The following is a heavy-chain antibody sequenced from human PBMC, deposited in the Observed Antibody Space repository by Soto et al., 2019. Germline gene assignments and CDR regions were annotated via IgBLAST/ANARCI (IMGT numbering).Heavy chain of an antibody. CDR2: ISYDGSNK. CDR1: GFTFSSYA. Sequence: GGSLRLSCAASGFTFSSYAMHWVRQAPGKGLEWVAVISYDGSNKYYADSVKGRFTISRDNSKNTRYLQMNSLRAEDTAVYYCARAPDIVLIRAYYYYGMDVWGQGTTGTVSS. CDR3: ARAPDIVLIRAYYYYGMDV. D-gene: IGHD2-8*01. J-gene: IGHJ6*02. V-gene: IGHV3-30-3*01.